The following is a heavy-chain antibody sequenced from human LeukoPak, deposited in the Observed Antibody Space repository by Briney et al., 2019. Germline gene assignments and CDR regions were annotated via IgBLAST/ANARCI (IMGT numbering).Heavy chain of an antibody. Sequence: PSETLSLTCTVSGDSMSSYYWSWIRQPPGKGLEWIAYVFYSGDTTYNPSLKSRVTISIDTSRNQFSLKLSSVTAADTAVYYCARLYSGYESFDYWGQGTLVTVSS. J-gene: IGHJ4*02. CDR1: GDSMSSYY. CDR3: ARLYSGYESFDY. CDR2: VFYSGDT. D-gene: IGHD5-12*01. V-gene: IGHV4-59*08.